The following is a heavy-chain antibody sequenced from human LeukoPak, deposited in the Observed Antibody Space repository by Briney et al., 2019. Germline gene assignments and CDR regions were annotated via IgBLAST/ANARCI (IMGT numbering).Heavy chain of an antibody. CDR3: ARDPDYYDSSGPTDY. J-gene: IGHJ4*02. Sequence: GGSLRLSCAASGFTFSSSAMSWVRQAPGKGLEWVSSISSSSSYIYYADSVKGRFTISRDNAKNSLYLQMNSLRAEDTAVYYCARDPDYYDSSGPTDYWGQGTLVTVSS. D-gene: IGHD3-22*01. CDR2: ISSSSSYI. V-gene: IGHV3-21*01. CDR1: GFTFSSSA.